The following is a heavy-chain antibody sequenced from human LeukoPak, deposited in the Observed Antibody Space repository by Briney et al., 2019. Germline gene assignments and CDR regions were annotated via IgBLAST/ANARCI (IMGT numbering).Heavy chain of an antibody. Sequence: PSETLSLTCAVYGGSFSGYYWSWIRQPPGKGLEWIGDINHSESTNYNPSLKSRVTISVETSKNQFSLKLSSVTAADTAVYYCATSSGYYDERGITNNSFDPWGQGTLVTVSS. CDR1: GGSFSGYY. V-gene: IGHV4-34*01. D-gene: IGHD3-22*01. CDR2: INHSEST. CDR3: ATSSGYYDERGITNNSFDP. J-gene: IGHJ5*02.